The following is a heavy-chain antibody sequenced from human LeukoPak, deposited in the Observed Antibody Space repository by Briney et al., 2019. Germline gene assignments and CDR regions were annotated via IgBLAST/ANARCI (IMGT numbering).Heavy chain of an antibody. CDR1: GASIISYY. CDR3: ARAKGNPRQFFDY. V-gene: IGHV4-59*01. Sequence: PSETLSLTCTVSGASIISYYWGSGRQPPGEGREWGGYIYYSGSTTYNPSLKSRVTISVDTSKNQFSLKLSSVTPADTAVYYCARAKGNPRQFFDYWGQGTLVTVSS. J-gene: IGHJ4*02. D-gene: IGHD1-14*01. CDR2: IYYSGST.